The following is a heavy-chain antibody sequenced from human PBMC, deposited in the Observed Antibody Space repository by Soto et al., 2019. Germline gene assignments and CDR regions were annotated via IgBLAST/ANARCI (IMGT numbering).Heavy chain of an antibody. Sequence: QVQLMQSGAEVKKPGASVKVSCKASGYTFTTFPMHWVRQAPGQRLEWMGWINAGNGNTKYSQKCQGRVAITRDTSASTAYMELSSLRSEDTAVYYCVPVVNGTDSLSRMDVLGQGNTGNVFS. V-gene: IGHV1-3*01. D-gene: IGHD1-1*01. CDR1: GYTFTTFP. J-gene: IGHJ6*02. CDR3: VPVVNGTDSLSRMDV. CDR2: INAGNGNT.